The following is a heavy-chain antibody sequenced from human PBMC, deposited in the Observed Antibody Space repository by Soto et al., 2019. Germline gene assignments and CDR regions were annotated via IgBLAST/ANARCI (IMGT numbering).Heavy chain of an antibody. D-gene: IGHD6-19*01. CDR1: GFTFSSYA. CDR2: ISGSGGST. V-gene: IGHV3-23*01. J-gene: IGHJ4*02. Sequence: EVQLLESGGGLVQPGGSLRLSCAASGFTFSSYAMSWVRQAPGKGLEWVSAISGSGGSTYYADSVKGRFTISRDNSKNTQYLQMNSLRAEDRAVYYCAKGRSGSSGWYDSYFDYWGQGTLVTVSS. CDR3: AKGRSGSSGWYDSYFDY.